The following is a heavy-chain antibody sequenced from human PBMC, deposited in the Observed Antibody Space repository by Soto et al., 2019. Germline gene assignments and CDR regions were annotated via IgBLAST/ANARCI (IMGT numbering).Heavy chain of an antibody. CDR2: VNIYEGTT. CDR1: GYTFISYG. CDR3: ARERGGYSYGDY. J-gene: IGHJ4*02. D-gene: IGHD5-18*01. V-gene: IGHV1-18*01. Sequence: QVQLVQSGAGVKKPGASVKVSCKPSGYTFISYGITWVRQAPGQGLEWMGWVNIYEGTTNYAQKFQRRVTMTTDTSTSTVYLELRSLRSDDTAIYYCARERGGYSYGDYWGQGTLVTVSS.